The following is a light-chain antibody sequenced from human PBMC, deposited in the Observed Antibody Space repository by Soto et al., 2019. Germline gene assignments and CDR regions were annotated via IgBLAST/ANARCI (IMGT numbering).Light chain of an antibody. V-gene: IGKV1-39*01. Sequence: DIQMTQPPSSLSASVGDRVTINCRESQSISSYLNWYQKKPRKAPKLLIYAPSSLQSGVPSRFSGSVSRKDYTLTINIPQPEDFATYYCQHGYITLRNFGPGTKVDVK. J-gene: IGKJ3*01. CDR3: QHGYITLRN. CDR1: QSISSY. CDR2: APS.